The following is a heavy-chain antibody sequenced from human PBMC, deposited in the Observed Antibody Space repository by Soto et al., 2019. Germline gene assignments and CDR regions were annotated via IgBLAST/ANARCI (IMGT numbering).Heavy chain of an antibody. CDR2: IIPLFGTA. Sequence: QVQLVQSGAEVKKPGSSVKVSCKASGGTFSRCGFNWVRQAPGQGLEWIGGIIPLFGTANYAEKFQGRVTISADEGASTASMELIGLRSEDTAIYYCARDRSMDGYNSRSFDYGGQGTLVTVS. V-gene: IGHV1-69*01. CDR3: ARDRSMDGYNSRSFDY. D-gene: IGHD5-12*01. CDR1: GGTFSRCG. J-gene: IGHJ4*02.